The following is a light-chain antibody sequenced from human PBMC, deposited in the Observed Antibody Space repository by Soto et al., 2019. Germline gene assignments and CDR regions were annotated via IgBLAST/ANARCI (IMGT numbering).Light chain of an antibody. V-gene: IGKV1-33*01. CDR3: QQFDNVPLT. Sequence: DTQMTQSPSSLSASVGDRVAITCQASRDITDYLNWYQQKPGKAPKLLIYDASKLETGVPSRFSGSGSGTDFTLTITSLQPEDIATYYCQQFDNVPLTFGGGTKVDTK. J-gene: IGKJ4*01. CDR2: DAS. CDR1: RDITDY.